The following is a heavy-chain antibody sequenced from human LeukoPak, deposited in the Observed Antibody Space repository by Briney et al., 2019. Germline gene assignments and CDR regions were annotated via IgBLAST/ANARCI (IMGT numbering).Heavy chain of an antibody. J-gene: IGHJ5*02. CDR3: ARDWVYSSSFWFDP. D-gene: IGHD6-6*01. Sequence: ASVKVSCKASGYTFTNYGISWVRQAPGQGLEWMGWISAYNGNTNYAQKFQGRVTMTTDTSTSTAYMELSSLRSEDTAVYYCARDWVYSSSFWFDPWGQGTLVTVSS. CDR1: GYTFTNYG. V-gene: IGHV1-18*01. CDR2: ISAYNGNT.